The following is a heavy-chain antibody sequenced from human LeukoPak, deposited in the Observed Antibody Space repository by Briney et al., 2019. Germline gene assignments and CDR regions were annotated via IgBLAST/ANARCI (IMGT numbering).Heavy chain of an antibody. CDR1: AFPLSSYG. V-gene: IGHV3-30*02. CDR3: AKDWGEYFDYVWGSFTSFDS. J-gene: IGHJ4*02. D-gene: IGHD3-16*01. Sequence: GGSLRLSCAASAFPLSSYGMHWVRQAPGKGLEWVAYIRYDGSTQSYGDSVKGRFSISRDNSKSTLYLQMNSLRAEDTAVYYCAKDWGEYFDYVWGSFTSFDSWGQGTLVTVSS. CDR2: IRYDGSTQ.